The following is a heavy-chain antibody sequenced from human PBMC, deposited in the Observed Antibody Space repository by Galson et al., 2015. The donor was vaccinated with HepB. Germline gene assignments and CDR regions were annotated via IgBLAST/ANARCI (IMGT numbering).Heavy chain of an antibody. J-gene: IGHJ6*03. Sequence: SVKVSCKASGYTFTSYAMHWVRQAPGQRLEWMGWINAGNGNTKYSQKFQGRVTITRDTSASTAYMELSSLRSEDTAVYYCAREPVRARAYYMDVWGKGTTVTVSS. CDR2: INAGNGNT. D-gene: IGHD1-14*01. V-gene: IGHV1-3*01. CDR1: GYTFTSYA. CDR3: AREPVRARAYYMDV.